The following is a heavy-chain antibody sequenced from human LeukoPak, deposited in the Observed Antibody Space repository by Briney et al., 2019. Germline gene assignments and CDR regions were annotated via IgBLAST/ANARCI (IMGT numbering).Heavy chain of an antibody. CDR1: GYTFTTYG. CDR2: IRYDGTNK. Sequence: TGGSPRLSCAASGYTFTTYGMHWVRQAPGKGLEWVAFIRYDGTNKYYADSVKGRFTISRDNSQNIVDLQMNSLRAEDTAVYYCAGSDTIGYSPREWDYWDFDLWGRGTLVTVSS. J-gene: IGHJ2*01. D-gene: IGHD3-22*01. V-gene: IGHV3-30*02. CDR3: AGSDTIGYSPREWDYWDFDL.